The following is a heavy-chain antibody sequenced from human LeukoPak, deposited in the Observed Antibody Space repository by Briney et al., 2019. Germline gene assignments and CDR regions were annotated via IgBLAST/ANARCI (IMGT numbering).Heavy chain of an antibody. CDR2: ISSYNDNT. D-gene: IGHD5-12*01. V-gene: IGHV1-18*01. Sequence: ASVKVSCKASGYTFSNYGISWVRQAPGQGLEWMGWISSYNDNTNYAQKLQGRVTMTTDTSTSTAYMELRSLRSDDTAVYYCALSIVATVYYFDYWGQGTLVTVSS. J-gene: IGHJ4*02. CDR3: ALSIVATVYYFDY. CDR1: GYTFSNYG.